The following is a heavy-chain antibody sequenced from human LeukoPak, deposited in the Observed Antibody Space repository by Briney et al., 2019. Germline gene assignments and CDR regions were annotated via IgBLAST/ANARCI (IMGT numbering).Heavy chain of an antibody. CDR3: AGETVPYGDFEY. CDR2: INPNSGDT. J-gene: IGHJ4*02. Sequence: ASLRVSCKGSGYPFTGYYVHSVRQAPGQGLEWMGWINPNSGDTYCAQTFQDRVTMTRDTAIYTAYMELNRLKSDYTAVYYCAGETVPYGDFEYWGQGTLVTVSS. V-gene: IGHV1-2*02. D-gene: IGHD4-17*01. CDR1: GYPFTGYY.